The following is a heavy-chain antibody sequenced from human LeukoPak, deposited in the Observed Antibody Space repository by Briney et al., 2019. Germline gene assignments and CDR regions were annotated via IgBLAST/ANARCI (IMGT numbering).Heavy chain of an antibody. J-gene: IGHJ6*02. CDR1: GGSISSSSYY. V-gene: IGHV4-39*07. CDR3: ARDGGSSWYDEQDYYYGMDV. D-gene: IGHD6-13*01. Sequence: SETLSLTCTVSGGSISSSSYYWGWIRQPPGKGLEWIGSIYSSLSTYYNPSLKSRVTISVDPSKNQFSLKLSSVTAADTAVYYCARDGGSSWYDEQDYYYGMDVWGQGTTVTVSS. CDR2: IYSSLST.